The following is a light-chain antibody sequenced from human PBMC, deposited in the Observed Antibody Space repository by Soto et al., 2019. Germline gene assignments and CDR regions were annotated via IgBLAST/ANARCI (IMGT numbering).Light chain of an antibody. V-gene: IGLV1-44*01. CDR2: SDN. CDR1: SSNIGSYT. J-gene: IGLJ2*01. Sequence: QSVLTQPPSASGTPGQRVTISCSGSSSNIGSYTVHWYQQLPGTAPQLLIYSDNQRPSGVPDRFSGSKSGTSASLGISGLQSEDEADYYCAAWDDSLNGVFGEGTKLTVL. CDR3: AAWDDSLNGV.